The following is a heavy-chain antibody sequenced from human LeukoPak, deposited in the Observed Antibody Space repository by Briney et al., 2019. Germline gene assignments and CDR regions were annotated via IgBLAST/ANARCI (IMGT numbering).Heavy chain of an antibody. D-gene: IGHD6-6*01. CDR1: GGSISSSSYY. CDR2: IYYSGST. Sequence: SETLSLTCTVSGGSISSSSYYWGWIRQPPGKGLEWIGSIYYSGSTYYNPSLKSRVTISVDTSKNQFSLKLSSVTAADTAVYYCARDRIAARRSFDYWGQGTPVTVSS. CDR3: ARDRIAARRSFDY. V-gene: IGHV4-39*07. J-gene: IGHJ4*02.